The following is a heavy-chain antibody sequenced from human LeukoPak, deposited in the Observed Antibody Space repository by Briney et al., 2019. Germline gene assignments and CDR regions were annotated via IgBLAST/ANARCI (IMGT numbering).Heavy chain of an antibody. CDR3: AKYTPENYYGAGSIFDY. V-gene: IGHV3-23*01. D-gene: IGHD3-10*01. CDR2: ISGSSVST. CDR1: EVSFSMFA. Sequence: GSLRLSCAPSEVSFSMFAMSWVREAPEKGLWWVSAISGSSVSTSYTAPVKSRFTISRDNSKDTLYLQMSNLRAQDTAVYYCAKYTPENYYGAGSIFDYWGQGTLVTVSS. J-gene: IGHJ4*02.